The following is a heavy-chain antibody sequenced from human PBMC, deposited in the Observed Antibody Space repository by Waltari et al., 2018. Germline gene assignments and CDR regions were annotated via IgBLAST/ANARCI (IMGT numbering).Heavy chain of an antibody. CDR2: ISDAGGII. V-gene: IGHV3-23*01. J-gene: IGHJ4*02. CDR1: GLSFRTYV. CDR3: ARGSGVDY. D-gene: IGHD7-27*01. Sequence: EVQLLESGGGLVQPGGSLRLSCAAAGLSFRTYVMNWVRQAPGKGLEWVSSISDAGGIINYADSVKGRFTISRDNAKNTLYLQMNNLRAEDTAVYYCARGSGVDYWGQGTLVTISS.